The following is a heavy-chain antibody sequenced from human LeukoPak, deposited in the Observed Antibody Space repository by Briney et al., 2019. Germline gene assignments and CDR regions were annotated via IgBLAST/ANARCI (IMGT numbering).Heavy chain of an antibody. D-gene: IGHD3-10*01. CDR3: ASHSYHYGSGSPEFDY. J-gene: IGHJ4*02. V-gene: IGHV4-61*08. CDR2: IYYSGST. CDR1: GGSISSGGYY. Sequence: NPSETLSLTCAVSGGSISSGGYYWSWIRQPPGKGLEWIGYIYYSGSTNYNPSLKSRVTISVDTSKNQFSLKLSSVTAADTAVYYWASHSYHYGSGSPEFDYWGQGTLVSVSS.